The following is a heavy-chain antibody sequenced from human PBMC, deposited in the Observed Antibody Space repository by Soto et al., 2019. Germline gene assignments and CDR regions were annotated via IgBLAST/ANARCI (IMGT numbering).Heavy chain of an antibody. V-gene: IGHV1-46*01. CDR2: INPNGGST. J-gene: IGHJ4*02. Sequence: ASVKVSCKASGYTFTSYYMHWVRQAPGQGLQCMGIINPNGGSTSYAQKFQGRVTMTRDTSTSTVYMELSSLRSEDTAVYYCERESHSRYYFDYWGQGTLVTVSS. CDR1: GYTFTSYY. CDR3: ERESHSRYYFDY.